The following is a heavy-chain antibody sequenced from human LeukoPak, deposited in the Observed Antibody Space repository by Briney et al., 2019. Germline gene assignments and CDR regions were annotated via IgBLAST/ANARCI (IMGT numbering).Heavy chain of an antibody. J-gene: IGHJ4*02. CDR1: GYTFTNYD. D-gene: IGHD2-2*01. CDR3: ARGRYCSSTSCSPSFYFDF. CDR2: ISAYNGNI. V-gene: IGHV1-18*01. Sequence: ASVKVSCKASGYTFTNYDISWVRQAPGQGLEWMGWISAYNGNINYAQNVQGRVTMTTDTSTSTAYMELRSLRSDDTAVYYCARGRYCSSTSCSPSFYFDFWGQGTLVTVSS.